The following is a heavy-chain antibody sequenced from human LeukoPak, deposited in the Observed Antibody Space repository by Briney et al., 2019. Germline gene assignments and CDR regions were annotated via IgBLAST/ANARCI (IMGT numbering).Heavy chain of an antibody. CDR2: ISGNGAGT. J-gene: IGHJ4*02. CDR1: GFTFSSHA. V-gene: IGHV3-23*01. D-gene: IGHD2-15*01. CDR3: AKETLYCSGGSCYGSGYFDY. Sequence: GGSLRLSCTPSGFTFSSHAMGWVRQAPGKGLEWVSGISGNGAGTYYGDSVKGRFTISRDNSKYTLYLQMNSLRAEDTAVYYCAKETLYCSGGSCYGSGYFDYWGQGTLVTVSS.